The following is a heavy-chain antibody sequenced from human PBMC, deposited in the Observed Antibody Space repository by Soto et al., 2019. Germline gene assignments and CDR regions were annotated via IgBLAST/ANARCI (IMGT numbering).Heavy chain of an antibody. V-gene: IGHV3-43*01. J-gene: IGHJ3*02. CDR3: AKDMGIQLSNDAFDI. CDR1: GFTFDDYT. D-gene: IGHD5-18*01. Sequence: GGSLRLSCAASGFTFDDYTMHWVRQAPGKGLEWVSLISWDGGSTYYADSVKGRFTISRDNSKNSLYLQMNSLRTEDTALYYCAKDMGIQLSNDAFDIWVQGTMVTVSS. CDR2: ISWDGGST.